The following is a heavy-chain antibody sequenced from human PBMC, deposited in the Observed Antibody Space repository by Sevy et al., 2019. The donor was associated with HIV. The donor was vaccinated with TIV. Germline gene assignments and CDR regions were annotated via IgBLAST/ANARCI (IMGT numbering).Heavy chain of an antibody. CDR2: IYYSGRT. J-gene: IGHJ4*02. CDR3: AREGADLEALDY. CDR1: GGSVSSGSYY. D-gene: IGHD3-3*01. Sequence: SETLSLTCTVSGGSVSSGSYYWSWIRQPPGKGLEWIGYIYYSGRTNYNPSLKSRVTISVDTSKNQFSLKLSSVTAADTAVYYCAREGADLEALDYWGQGTLVTVSS. V-gene: IGHV4-61*01.